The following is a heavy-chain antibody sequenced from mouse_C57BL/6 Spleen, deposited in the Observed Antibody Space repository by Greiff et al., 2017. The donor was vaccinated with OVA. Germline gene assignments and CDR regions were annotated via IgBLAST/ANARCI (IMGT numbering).Heavy chain of an antibody. Sequence: VQLQQPGAELVMPGASVKLSCKASGYTFTSYWLHWVKQRPGQGLEWIGEIDPSDSYTNYNQKFKGKSTLTVDKSSSTAYMQLSSLTSEDSAVYYCARGTTGWYFDVWGTGTTVTVSS. D-gene: IGHD1-1*01. V-gene: IGHV1-69*01. CDR2: IDPSDSYT. J-gene: IGHJ1*03. CDR1: GYTFTSYW. CDR3: ARGTTGWYFDV.